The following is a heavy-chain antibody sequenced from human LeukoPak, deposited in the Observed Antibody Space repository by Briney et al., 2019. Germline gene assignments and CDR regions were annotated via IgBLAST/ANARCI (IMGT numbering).Heavy chain of an antibody. CDR3: AKLLSGYCSRTSCLNWFDP. CDR2: ISAGGGST. CDR1: GFSVSRNY. D-gene: IGHD2-2*01. V-gene: IGHV3-23*01. J-gene: IGHJ5*02. Sequence: PGGSLRLSCAASGFSVSRNYMSWVRQAPGKGLEWVSGISAGGGSTYYADSVKGRFTIFRDNSKNTLYLQMNSLRAEDTAVYYCAKLLSGYCSRTSCLNWFDPWGQGTLVTVSS.